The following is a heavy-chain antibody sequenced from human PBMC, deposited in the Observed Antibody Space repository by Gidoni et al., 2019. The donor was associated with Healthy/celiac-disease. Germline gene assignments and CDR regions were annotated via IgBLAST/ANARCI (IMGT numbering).Heavy chain of an antibody. Sequence: EVQLLESGGGLVQPGGSLRLSCPASGFTFSSYAMRCVRQPPGEGLEWESGKRGSGGSTKDDDAMKGRSTIARDNSKNTMYLQMNSLRAEDTTVYYCAKRLVVVVPAAMEKTSDYYYYYGMDVWGQGTTVTVSS. CDR3: AKRLVVVVPAAMEKTSDYYYYYGMDV. V-gene: IGHV3-23*01. D-gene: IGHD2-2*01. CDR1: GFTFSSYA. J-gene: IGHJ6*02. CDR2: KRGSGGST.